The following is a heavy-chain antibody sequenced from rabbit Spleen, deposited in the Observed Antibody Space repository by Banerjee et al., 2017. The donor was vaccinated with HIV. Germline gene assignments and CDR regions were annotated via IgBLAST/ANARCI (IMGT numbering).Heavy chain of an antibody. J-gene: IGHJ6*01. CDR2: IGAGSSGST. Sequence: EESGGDLVKPGASLTLTCTASGFSFSYSDYMCWVRQPPGKGPEWIACIGAGSSGSTYYASWAKGRFTISKTSSTTVTLQMTSLTAADTATYFCARDAGTSFSTYGMDLWGPGTLVTVS. D-gene: IGHD8-1*01. CDR3: ARDAGTSFSTYGMDL. V-gene: IGHV1S40*01. CDR1: GFSFSYSDY.